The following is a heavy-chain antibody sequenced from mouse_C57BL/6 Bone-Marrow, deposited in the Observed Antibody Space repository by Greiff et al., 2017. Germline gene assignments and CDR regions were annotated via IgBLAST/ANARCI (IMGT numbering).Heavy chain of an antibody. V-gene: IGHV1-81*01. CDR3: ATLRLWFAY. J-gene: IGHJ3*01. CDR2: IYPRSGNT. Sequence: VQLQESGAELARPGASVKLSCKASGYTFTSYGISWVKQRTGQGLEWIGEIYPRSGNTYYNEQFKGKATLTADKSSSTAYIELLILTSEDSAVYFCATLRLWFAYWGQGTLVTVSA. CDR1: GYTFTSYG. D-gene: IGHD1-2*01.